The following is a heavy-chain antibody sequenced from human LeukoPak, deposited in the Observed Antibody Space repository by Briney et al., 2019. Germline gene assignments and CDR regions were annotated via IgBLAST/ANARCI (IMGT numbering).Heavy chain of an antibody. J-gene: IGHJ4*02. Sequence: GGSLRLSCAASGFTFSDYYMSWIRQAPGKGLEWVAAIAFGDTDRYYIDSVKGRFTISRDDSKNTLYLHMTSLRAEDTAVYYCTNSDDYGDYWGQGTLVTVSS. CDR3: TNSDDYGDY. CDR2: IAFGDTDR. V-gene: IGHV3-30*18. CDR1: GFTFSDYY.